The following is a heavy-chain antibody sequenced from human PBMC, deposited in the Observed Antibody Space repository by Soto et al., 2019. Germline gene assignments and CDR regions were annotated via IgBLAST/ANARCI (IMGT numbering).Heavy chain of an antibody. J-gene: IGHJ4*02. D-gene: IGHD6-6*01. Sequence: GGSLRLSCAASGFTVSSNYMSWVRQAPGKGLEWVSVIYSGGSTYYADSVKGRFTISRDNSKNTLYLQMNSLRAEDTAVYYCARDRPWYSSSWGAGDFDYWGQGTLVTVSS. CDR2: IYSGGST. CDR3: ARDRPWYSSSWGAGDFDY. CDR1: GFTVSSNY. V-gene: IGHV3-66*01.